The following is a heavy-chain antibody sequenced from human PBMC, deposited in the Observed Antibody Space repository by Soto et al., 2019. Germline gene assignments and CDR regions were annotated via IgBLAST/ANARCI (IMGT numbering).Heavy chain of an antibody. CDR1: GFTFSNYW. D-gene: IGHD1-20*01. CDR2: IKQDGSQN. V-gene: IGHV3-7*01. CDR3: AGHCITGWRFGY. J-gene: IGHJ4*01. Sequence: EVQLVESGGGLVQPGGSLRLSCAASGFTFSNYWMSWVRQAPGQGLEWVANIKQDGSQNYYVDSVKGRFTTSRDNTRNSFYPQKNSRSAEDTAVYYCAGHCITGWRFGYWGRRTRVTVST.